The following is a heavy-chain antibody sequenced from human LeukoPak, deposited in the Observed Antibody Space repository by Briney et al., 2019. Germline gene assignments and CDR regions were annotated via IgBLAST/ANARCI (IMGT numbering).Heavy chain of an antibody. J-gene: IGHJ5*02. CDR3: AKLGNYYGSGSYPFDP. Sequence: SETLSLTCTVSGGSISSSHWNWIRQPPGKGLEWIGYIYYSGSTNYNPSLKSRVTISVDTSKTHFSLRLSSVTAADTAVYYCAKLGNYYGSGSYPFDPWGQGTLVTVSS. CDR1: GGSISSSH. V-gene: IGHV4-59*08. CDR2: IYYSGST. D-gene: IGHD3-10*01.